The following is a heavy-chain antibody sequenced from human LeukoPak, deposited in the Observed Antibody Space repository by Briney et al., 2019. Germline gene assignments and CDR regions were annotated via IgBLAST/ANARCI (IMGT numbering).Heavy chain of an antibody. J-gene: IGHJ4*02. CDR1: GGTFSSYA. Sequence: SVKVSCKASGGTFSSYAISWVRQAPGLGLEWMGGIIPIFGTANYAQKFQGRVTITADESTSTAYMELRSLRSDDTAVYYCARGSSGWYYFDYWGQGTLVTVSS. D-gene: IGHD6-19*01. V-gene: IGHV1-69*13. CDR2: IIPIFGTA. CDR3: ARGSSGWYYFDY.